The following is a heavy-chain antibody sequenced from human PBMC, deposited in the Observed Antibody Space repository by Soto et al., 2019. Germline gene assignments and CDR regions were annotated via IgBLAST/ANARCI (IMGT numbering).Heavy chain of an antibody. CDR3: AKDGTTPRVKQHTKIAYNWFDP. Sequence: GGSLRLSCAASGFTFSSYAMSWVRQAPGKGLEWVSAISGSGGSTYYADSVKGRFTISRDNSKTTLYLQMNSLRAEDTAVYYCAKDGTTPRVKQHTKIAYNWFDPRAQRTLVPVSA. CDR1: GFTFSSYA. V-gene: IGHV3-23*01. CDR2: ISGSGGST. D-gene: IGHD6-13*01. J-gene: IGHJ5*02.